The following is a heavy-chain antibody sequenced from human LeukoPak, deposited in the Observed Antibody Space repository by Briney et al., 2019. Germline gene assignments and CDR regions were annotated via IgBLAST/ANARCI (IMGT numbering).Heavy chain of an antibody. CDR1: GVTFGNNW. J-gene: IGHJ5*02. Sequence: GGSLRLSCAASGVTFGNNWMHWVRHGPGKGLVWISRINSDGGGAIYADSVKGRFTVSRDNAKNTLYLQMNSLRAEDTAVYYCARDVPHNWFDTWDQGTLVTVSS. CDR2: INSDGGGA. CDR3: ARDVPHNWFDT. V-gene: IGHV3-74*01.